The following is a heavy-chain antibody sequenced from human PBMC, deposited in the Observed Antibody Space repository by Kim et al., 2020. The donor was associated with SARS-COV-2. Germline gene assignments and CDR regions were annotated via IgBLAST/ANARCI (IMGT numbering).Heavy chain of an antibody. Sequence: GGSLRLSCAASGFTFSSYAMSWVRQAPGKGLEWVSAISGSGGSTYYADSVKGRFTISRDNSKNTLYLQMNSLRAEDTAVYYCSLYSSSLNFQHWGQGTLVTVSS. V-gene: IGHV3-23*01. CDR1: GFTFSSYA. CDR3: SLYSSSLNFQH. D-gene: IGHD6-6*01. CDR2: ISGSGGST. J-gene: IGHJ1*01.